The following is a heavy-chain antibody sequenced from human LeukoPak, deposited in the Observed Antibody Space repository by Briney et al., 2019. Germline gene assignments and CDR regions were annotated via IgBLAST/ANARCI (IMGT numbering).Heavy chain of an antibody. D-gene: IGHD3-22*01. CDR1: GFTFSTYN. V-gene: IGHV3-21*01. CDR2: ISTGRSYI. J-gene: IGHJ4*02. Sequence: GGSLRLSCVVSGFTFSTYNMNWVRQAPGKGLEWVSSISTGRSYIYYADSVTGRFTISRDNAKNSLYLQMNSLRAEDMAVYYCARDIYYYDSSDYYYPGGSDYWGQGVLVTVSS. CDR3: ARDIYYYDSSDYYYPGGSDY.